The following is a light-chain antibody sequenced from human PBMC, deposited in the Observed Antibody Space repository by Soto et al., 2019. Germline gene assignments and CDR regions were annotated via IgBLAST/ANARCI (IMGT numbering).Light chain of an antibody. CDR1: QSIGIY. CDR3: QQSYSTPPLT. CDR2: AAS. J-gene: IGKJ4*01. V-gene: IGKV1-39*01. Sequence: DIQMTQSPSSLSASVGDRVTITCRASQSIGIYLNWYQQKPGKAPKLLIYAASSLQSGVLSRFSGSGSGTDLTLTISSLQPEDFATYYCQQSYSTPPLTFGGGTKVEIK.